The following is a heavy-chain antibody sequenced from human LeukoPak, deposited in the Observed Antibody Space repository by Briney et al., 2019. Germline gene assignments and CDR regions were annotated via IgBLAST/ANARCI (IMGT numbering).Heavy chain of an antibody. V-gene: IGHV1-2*02. D-gene: IGHD3-16*02. CDR1: GYTFTGYY. Sequence: ASVKVSCKASGYTFTGYYMHWVRQAPGQGLEWMGWINPNSGGTNYAQKFQGRVTMTRDTSISTAYMELSGLRSDDTAVYYCARGYDYVWGSYRPIVYFDYWGQGTLVTVSS. J-gene: IGHJ4*02. CDR2: INPNSGGT. CDR3: ARGYDYVWGSYRPIVYFDY.